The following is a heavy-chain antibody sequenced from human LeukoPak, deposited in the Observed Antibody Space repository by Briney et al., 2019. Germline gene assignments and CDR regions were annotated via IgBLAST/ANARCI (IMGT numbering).Heavy chain of an antibody. J-gene: IGHJ4*02. CDR3: VRAPKFTVTRESYYFDY. Sequence: ASVNVSCKASGYTFTSYDINWVRQATGQGLEWMGWMNPNSGNTGYAQKFQGRVTMTRNTSISTAYMELSSLRSEDTAVYYCVRAPKFTVTRESYYFDYWGQGTLVTVSS. CDR2: MNPNSGNT. CDR1: GYTFTSYD. D-gene: IGHD4-17*01. V-gene: IGHV1-8*01.